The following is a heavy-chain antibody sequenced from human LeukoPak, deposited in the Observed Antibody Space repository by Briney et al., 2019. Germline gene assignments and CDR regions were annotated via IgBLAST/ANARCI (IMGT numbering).Heavy chain of an antibody. D-gene: IGHD1-14*01. CDR2: ISRNGGST. J-gene: IGHJ3*02. Sequence: GGSLRLSCSASGFTFSSYAMHWVRQAPGKGLEYVSAISRNGGSTYYADSVKGRFTISRDNSKNTLYLQMSSLRAEDTAVYYCVKEVFTGAFDIWGQGTMVTVSS. V-gene: IGHV3-64D*06. CDR3: VKEVFTGAFDI. CDR1: GFTFSSYA.